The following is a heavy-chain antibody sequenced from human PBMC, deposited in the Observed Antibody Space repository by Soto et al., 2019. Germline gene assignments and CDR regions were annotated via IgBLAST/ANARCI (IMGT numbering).Heavy chain of an antibody. CDR3: AKSLQNSGWYPRYMDV. CDR2: ISYDGSNK. Sequence: PGGSLRLSCAASGFTFSSYGMHWVRQAPGKGLEWVAVISYDGSNKYYADSVKGRFTISRDNSKNTLYLQMNSLRAEDTAVYYCAKSLQNSGWYPRYMDVWGKGTMVTVSS. V-gene: IGHV3-30*18. CDR1: GFTFSSYG. D-gene: IGHD6-19*01. J-gene: IGHJ6*03.